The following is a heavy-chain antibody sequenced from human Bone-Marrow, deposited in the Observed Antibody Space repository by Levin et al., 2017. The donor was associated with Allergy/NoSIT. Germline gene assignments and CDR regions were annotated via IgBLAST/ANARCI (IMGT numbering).Heavy chain of an antibody. CDR3: ATGRTYNSNYRYY. Sequence: ASVKVSCKVSGYTLSELSIHWVRQAPGKGLEWMGGFNPEDGEIIFAQKFQGRVTVTEDTSTDTAYMELSSLRSEDTAVYYCATGRTYNSNYRYYWGQGTQVTVSS. V-gene: IGHV1-24*01. CDR2: FNPEDGEI. D-gene: IGHD1-7*01. J-gene: IGHJ4*02. CDR1: GYTLSELS.